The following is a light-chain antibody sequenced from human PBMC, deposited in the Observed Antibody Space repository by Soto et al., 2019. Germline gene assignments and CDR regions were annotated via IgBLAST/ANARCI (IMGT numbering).Light chain of an antibody. V-gene: IGKV1-27*01. Sequence: DIQMTQSPSTLSAFVGDRVTITCRASQTISTWLAWYQKKPGKAPKVLMYAASTLQSGVPSRFSGSGSGTDFTLTISSLQPEDVATYYCQKYNSVPVTFGQGTKVDIK. J-gene: IGKJ1*01. CDR3: QKYNSVPVT. CDR1: QTISTW. CDR2: AAS.